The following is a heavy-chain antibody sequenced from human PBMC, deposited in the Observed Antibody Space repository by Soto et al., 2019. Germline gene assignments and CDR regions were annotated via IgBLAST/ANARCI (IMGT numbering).Heavy chain of an antibody. CDR1: GYTVTGYY. CDR2: INPNSGGT. CDR3: AREMPTIAVALEGFGY. J-gene: IGHJ4*02. Sequence: ASVKVCCKASGYTVTGYYIHWVRQARGQGLEWMGWINPNSGGTNYAQKFQGRVTMTRDTSISTAYMELSRLRSDDTAVYYCAREMPTIAVALEGFGYWGQGTLVTVSS. V-gene: IGHV1-2*02. D-gene: IGHD6-19*01.